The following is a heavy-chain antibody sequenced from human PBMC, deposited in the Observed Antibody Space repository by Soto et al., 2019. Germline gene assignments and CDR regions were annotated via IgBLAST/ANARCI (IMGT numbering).Heavy chain of an antibody. D-gene: IGHD3-3*01. CDR3: ARGQRFSDSFDP. Sequence: ETLSLTCTVSGGAINSYYWTWIRQPAGKGLEWIGRIYSSGSTKYNPSLQSRVTMSLDTSKNQFSLRLTSVTAADTAVYYCARGQRFSDSFDPWGQGTLVTVSS. J-gene: IGHJ5*02. CDR2: IYSSGST. V-gene: IGHV4-4*07. CDR1: GGAINSYY.